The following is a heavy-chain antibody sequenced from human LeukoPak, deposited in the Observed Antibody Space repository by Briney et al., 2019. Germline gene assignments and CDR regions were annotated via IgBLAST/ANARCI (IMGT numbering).Heavy chain of an antibody. CDR2: TYYRSKWNN. V-gene: IGHV6-1*01. CDR1: GDSVSSNSAA. D-gene: IGHD3-22*01. CDR3: ARSPEAYDSCGCDY. J-gene: IGHJ4*02. Sequence: SQTLSLTWAISGDSVSSNSAAWNWIRQAPSRGLEWLGRTYYRSKWNNDYAVSVKSRITINPDTAKNQFSLQLKSVTPEDTAVYYCARSPEAYDSCGCDYWGQGALVTVSS.